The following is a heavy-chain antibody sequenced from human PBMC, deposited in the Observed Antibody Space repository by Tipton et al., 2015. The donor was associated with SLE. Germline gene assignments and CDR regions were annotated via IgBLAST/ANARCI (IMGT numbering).Heavy chain of an antibody. V-gene: IGHV3-23*01. CDR2: ISNSAESR. Sequence: SLRLSCAGSGFTFRNYGMSWVRQAPGKGLEWVSFISNSAESRSYADSVKGRFTISRDNSKNTLYLQMNSLRVEDTAVYYCAKDKESGARGFDYWGQGTLATVSS. J-gene: IGHJ4*02. CDR3: AKDKESGARGFDY. CDR1: GFTFRNYG. D-gene: IGHD3-10*01.